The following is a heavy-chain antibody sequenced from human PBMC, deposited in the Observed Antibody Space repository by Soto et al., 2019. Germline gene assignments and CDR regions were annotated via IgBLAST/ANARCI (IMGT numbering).Heavy chain of an antibody. V-gene: IGHV3-23*01. Sequence: EVQLLESGGGLVQPGGFLRLSCAASGFTFSSKSMSWVRQPPGKGLEWVSGISGSGGSTYYADSVKGRFTISRDNSKNTVFLQMNSLRAEDTAVYYCAIDESSSMYYFANWGQGTLVTVSS. D-gene: IGHD6-13*01. CDR3: AIDESSSMYYFAN. J-gene: IGHJ4*02. CDR2: ISGSGGST. CDR1: GFTFSSKS.